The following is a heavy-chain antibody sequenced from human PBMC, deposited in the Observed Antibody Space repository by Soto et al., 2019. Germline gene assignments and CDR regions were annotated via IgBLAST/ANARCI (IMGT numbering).Heavy chain of an antibody. Sequence: GESLKISCKVSGYSFTSYWIGWVRQMPGKGLEWMGITYPGDSDTRYSPSFQGQVTISADKSISTAYLQWNSLKASDTAMYYCTRQVPYSLGPQPDCWGQGTQVTGLL. CDR1: GYSFTSYW. D-gene: IGHD4-4*01. CDR2: TYPGDSDT. V-gene: IGHV5-51*01. J-gene: IGHJ4*02. CDR3: TRQVPYSLGPQPDC.